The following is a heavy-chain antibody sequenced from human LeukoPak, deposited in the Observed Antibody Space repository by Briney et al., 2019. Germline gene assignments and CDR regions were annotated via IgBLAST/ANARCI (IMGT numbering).Heavy chain of an antibody. J-gene: IGHJ4*02. CDR1: GFSFSTFG. CDR2: IWYDASGQ. Sequence: GGSLRLSCAASGFSFSTFGMHWVRQAPGKGLEWVAMIWYDASGQHYADSVKGRFTISRDTSKNTLYLQMNSLRAEDTAVYFRARDSFYDDNGYYHYFDYWGQGTLVTVSS. V-gene: IGHV3-33*01. D-gene: IGHD3-22*01. CDR3: ARDSFYDDNGYYHYFDY.